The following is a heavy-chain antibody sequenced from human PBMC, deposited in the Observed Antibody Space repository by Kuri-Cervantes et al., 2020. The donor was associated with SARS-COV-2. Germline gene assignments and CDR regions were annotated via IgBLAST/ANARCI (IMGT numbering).Heavy chain of an antibody. D-gene: IGHD2-2*01. V-gene: IGHV1-46*01. Sequence: ASVKVSCKASGYTFTSYYMHWVRQAPGQGLEWMGIINPSGGSTSYAQKFQGRVTMTRDTSTSTVYMELSSLRSEDTAVYYYARDCSVVPAARAFDPWGQGTLVTVSS. J-gene: IGHJ5*02. CDR2: INPSGGST. CDR1: GYTFTSYY. CDR3: ARDCSVVPAARAFDP.